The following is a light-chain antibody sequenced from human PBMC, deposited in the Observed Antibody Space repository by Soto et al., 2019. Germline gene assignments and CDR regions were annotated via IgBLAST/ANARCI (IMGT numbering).Light chain of an antibody. CDR3: QQYNSYPLT. CDR2: DAS. Sequence: DIQMTQSPSTLSASVGDRVTITCRSSESISSWLAWYQQKPGKAPKLLIYDASSLESGVPSRFSGSGSGTEFTLTISSLQPDDFATYYCQQYNSYPLTFGGGTKVEIK. V-gene: IGKV1-5*01. J-gene: IGKJ4*01. CDR1: ESISSW.